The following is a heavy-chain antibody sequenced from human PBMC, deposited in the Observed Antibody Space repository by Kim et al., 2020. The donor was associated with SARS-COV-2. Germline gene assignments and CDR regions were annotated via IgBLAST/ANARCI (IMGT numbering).Heavy chain of an antibody. CDR3: ARAGKTYYYGSGSYLGY. Sequence: VKGRFTISRDNSKNTLYLQMNSLRAEDTAVYYCARAGKTYYYGSGSYLGYWGQGTLVTVSS. D-gene: IGHD3-10*01. J-gene: IGHJ4*02. V-gene: IGHV3-30*07.